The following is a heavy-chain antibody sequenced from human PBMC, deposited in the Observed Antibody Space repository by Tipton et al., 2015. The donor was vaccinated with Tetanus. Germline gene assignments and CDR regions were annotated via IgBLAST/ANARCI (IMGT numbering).Heavy chain of an antibody. D-gene: IGHD4-11*01. V-gene: IGHV4-30-4*01. CDR1: ADSVSTGNFY. CDR2: IHHSGLA. Sequence: TLSLTCTVSADSVSTGNFYWSWIRQPPGKGLEWIAFIHHSGLAFSKPSLKSRVSISIDTSQNQFSLRLTSVTAADTAVYFCARNVYTVTNDAFDIWGHGTLVNVSS. CDR3: ARNVYTVTNDAFDI. J-gene: IGHJ3*02.